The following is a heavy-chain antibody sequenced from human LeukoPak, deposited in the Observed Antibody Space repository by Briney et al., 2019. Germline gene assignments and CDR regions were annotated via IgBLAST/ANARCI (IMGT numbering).Heavy chain of an antibody. J-gene: IGHJ5*02. Sequence: GGSLRLSCAASGFTFSSYSVNWVRQAPGKGLEWVSSISSGSSYKYYAAPAKGRFTISRDNTKNSLDLQRNTLRSEDTAVYYCARDYQCGFAPWGQGTLVSVSS. CDR1: GFTFSSYS. V-gene: IGHV3-21*01. CDR3: ARDYQCGFAP. D-gene: IGHD2-2*01. CDR2: ISSGSSYK.